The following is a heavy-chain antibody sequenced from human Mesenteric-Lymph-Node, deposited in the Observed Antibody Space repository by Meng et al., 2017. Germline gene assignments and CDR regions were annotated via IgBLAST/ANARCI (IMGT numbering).Heavy chain of an antibody. CDR1: GLTVSSNY. V-gene: IGHV3-66*01. CDR3: VNRAWLES. J-gene: IGHJ5*01. CDR2: ILDRDGCT. Sequence: VELVGSGGGVVQPGRSLGLSCAASGLTVSSNYMSWVRQAPGKGLEWVSVILDRDGCTHYADSVKGRFTISRDNSKNTLYLQMSSLRVDDTAVYYCVNRAWLESWGQGTLVTVSS. D-gene: IGHD3-10*01.